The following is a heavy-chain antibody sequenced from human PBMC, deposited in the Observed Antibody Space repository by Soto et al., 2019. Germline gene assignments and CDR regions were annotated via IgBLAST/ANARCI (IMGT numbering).Heavy chain of an antibody. D-gene: IGHD2-2*01. J-gene: IGHJ4*02. Sequence: EVQLLESGGGLVQPGGSLRLSCAASGFTFSSYAMSWVRQAPGKGLEWVSAISGSGGSTYYADSVKGRFTISRDNSKNTLYLQMNSLRAEDTAVYYRAKRGRGGYCSSTSCSPFDYWGQGTLVTVSS. V-gene: IGHV3-23*01. CDR3: AKRGRGGYCSSTSCSPFDY. CDR2: ISGSGGST. CDR1: GFTFSSYA.